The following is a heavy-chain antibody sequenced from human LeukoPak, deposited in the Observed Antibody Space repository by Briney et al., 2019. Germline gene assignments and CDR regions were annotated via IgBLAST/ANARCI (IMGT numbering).Heavy chain of an antibody. Sequence: SETLSLTCTVSGGSISSGDYYWSWIRQPPGKGLEWIGYIYYSGGTYYNPSLKSRVTISVDTSKNQFSLKLSSVTAADTAVYYCARALDDYGDQTGLGPWGQGTQVTVSS. CDR3: ARALDDYGDQTGLGP. V-gene: IGHV4-30-4*01. J-gene: IGHJ5*02. CDR1: GGSISSGDYY. CDR2: IYYSGGT. D-gene: IGHD4-17*01.